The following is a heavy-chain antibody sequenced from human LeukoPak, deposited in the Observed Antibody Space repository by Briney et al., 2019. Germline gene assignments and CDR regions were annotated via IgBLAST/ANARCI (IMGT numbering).Heavy chain of an antibody. CDR2: INSDGSST. D-gene: IGHD6-19*01. Sequence: QPGGSLRLSCAASGYTFRRYWMHWVRQAPGKGLVWVSRINSDGSSTSYADSVKGRFTISRDNAKNTLYLQMNSLRAEDTAVYYCARGYRIAVAGTGWFDPWGQGTLVTVSS. J-gene: IGHJ5*02. V-gene: IGHV3-74*01. CDR3: ARGYRIAVAGTGWFDP. CDR1: GYTFRRYW.